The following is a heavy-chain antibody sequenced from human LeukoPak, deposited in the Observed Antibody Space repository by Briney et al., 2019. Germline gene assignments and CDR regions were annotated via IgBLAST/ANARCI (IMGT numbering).Heavy chain of an antibody. Sequence: GASVKVSCKASGYTFTGYYMHWVRQAPGQGLEWMGWINPNSGGTNYAQKFQGWVTMTRDTSISTAYMELSRLRSDDTAVYYCARERAAAGTELDYWGQGTLVTVSS. D-gene: IGHD6-13*01. CDR1: GYTFTGYY. CDR3: ARERAAAGTELDY. V-gene: IGHV1-2*04. J-gene: IGHJ4*02. CDR2: INPNSGGT.